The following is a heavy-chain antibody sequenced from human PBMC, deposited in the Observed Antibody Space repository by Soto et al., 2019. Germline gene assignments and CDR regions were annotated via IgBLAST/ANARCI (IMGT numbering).Heavy chain of an antibody. CDR2: ISYDANKK. Sequence: SGWYLRLSSAASGLGFSYYDMQCVRQPPGKGLEWVALISYDANKKFFADSVKGRFTISRDNYKNTLYLQMNNLTPEDTAVYCGSKVRSTGKFPDYWCQGILVS. V-gene: IGHV3-30*18. CDR3: SKVRSTGKFPDY. J-gene: IGHJ4*02. CDR1: GLGFSYYD. D-gene: IGHD2-2*01.